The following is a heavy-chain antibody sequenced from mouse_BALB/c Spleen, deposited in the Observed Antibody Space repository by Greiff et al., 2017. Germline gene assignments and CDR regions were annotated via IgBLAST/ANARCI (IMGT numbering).Heavy chain of an antibody. Sequence: EVMLVESGGGLVQPGGSRKLSCAASGFTFSSFGMHWVRQAPEKGLEWVAYISSGSSTIYYADTVKGRFTISRDNPKNTLFLQMTSLRSEDTAMYYCARSRSTMSTTSPFAYWGQGTLVTVSA. J-gene: IGHJ3*01. V-gene: IGHV5-17*02. CDR3: ARSRSTMSTTSPFAY. CDR2: ISSGSSTI. CDR1: GFTFSSFG. D-gene: IGHD2-4*01.